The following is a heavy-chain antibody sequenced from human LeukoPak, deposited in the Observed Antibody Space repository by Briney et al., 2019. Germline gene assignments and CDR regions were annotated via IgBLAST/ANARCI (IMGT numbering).Heavy chain of an antibody. J-gene: IGHJ6*02. CDR1: GFTFSSYW. CDR3: ARGGGLDV. Sequence: GGSLGLSCAASGFTFSSYWMNWARQAPGKGLEWVASINHNGNVNYYVDSVKGRFTISRDNAKNSLYLQMSNLRAEDTAVYFCARGGGLDVWGHGATVTVSS. CDR2: INHNGNVN. V-gene: IGHV3-7*03. D-gene: IGHD3-16*01.